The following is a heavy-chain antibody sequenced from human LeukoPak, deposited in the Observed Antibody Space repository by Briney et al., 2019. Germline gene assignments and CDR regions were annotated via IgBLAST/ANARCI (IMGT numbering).Heavy chain of an antibody. CDR3: ARSSGYIDY. V-gene: IGHV3-74*01. D-gene: IGHD3-22*01. CDR2: INSDGSTT. CDR1: GFTLSSYW. J-gene: IGHJ4*02. Sequence: GGSLRLSCAASGFTLSSYWIHWVRQAPGKGLVWVSRINSDGSTTSYADSVKGRFTISRDNAKNTLYLQMNSLRAEDTAVYYCARSSGYIDYWGQGTLVTVSS.